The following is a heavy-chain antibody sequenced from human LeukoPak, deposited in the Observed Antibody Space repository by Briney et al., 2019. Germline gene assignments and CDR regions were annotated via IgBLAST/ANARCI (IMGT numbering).Heavy chain of an antibody. Sequence: GGSLRLSCAASGFPVSSNYMTWVRQAPQKGLEWVSTIHSDGTTYYVDSVKGRFLISRDISQNTVYLEMNSLRAEDAAVYYCAREGWEELGHYFDHWGQGTVVTVSS. J-gene: IGHJ4*02. D-gene: IGHD1-26*01. CDR1: GFPVSSNY. CDR3: AREGWEELGHYFDH. CDR2: IHSDGTT. V-gene: IGHV3-53*01.